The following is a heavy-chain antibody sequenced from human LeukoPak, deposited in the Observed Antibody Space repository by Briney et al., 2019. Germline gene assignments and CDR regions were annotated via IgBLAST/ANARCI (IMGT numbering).Heavy chain of an antibody. Sequence: GGSLRLSCAASGFTFSSYWMSWVRQAPGKGLEWVANIKQDGSEKYYVDSVKGRFTTSRDNAKNSLYLQMNSLRAEDTAVYYCARQPNYGDYVDFDYWGQGTLVTVSS. CDR2: IKQDGSEK. D-gene: IGHD4-17*01. CDR1: GFTFSSYW. V-gene: IGHV3-7*01. CDR3: ARQPNYGDYVDFDY. J-gene: IGHJ4*02.